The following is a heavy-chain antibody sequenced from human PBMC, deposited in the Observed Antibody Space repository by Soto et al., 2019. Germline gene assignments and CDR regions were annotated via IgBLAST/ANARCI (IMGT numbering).Heavy chain of an antibody. CDR1: GGSLRSYD. CDR2: IYYSGST. J-gene: IGHJ3*02. D-gene: IGHD3-16*01. V-gene: IGHV4-59*01. CDR3: AREGGGDAFDI. Sequence: PSETLSHTCTASGGSLRSYDGSWIRQPPGKGLEWIGYIYYSGSTNSNPSLKSRVTISIDTSKNKFTLKLSSVTAADTAVYYCAREGGGDAFDIWGQGTIVTVSS.